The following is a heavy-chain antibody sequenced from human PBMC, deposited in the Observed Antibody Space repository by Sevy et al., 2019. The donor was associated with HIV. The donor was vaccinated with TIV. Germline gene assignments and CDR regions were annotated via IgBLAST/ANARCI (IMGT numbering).Heavy chain of an antibody. CDR2: ISGSGENT. V-gene: IGHV3-23*01. J-gene: IGHJ4*02. CDR3: AKDYMVHLWRGYFES. D-gene: IGHD3-3*01. Sequence: GGSLRLSCAASGFSFSNHAMTWVRQPPGRGLEWVSGISGSGENTSYADSVKGRFVISRDNSRNALYLLMKSLRAEDTAIYYCAKDYMVHLWRGYFESWGQGTLVTVSS. CDR1: GFSFSNHA.